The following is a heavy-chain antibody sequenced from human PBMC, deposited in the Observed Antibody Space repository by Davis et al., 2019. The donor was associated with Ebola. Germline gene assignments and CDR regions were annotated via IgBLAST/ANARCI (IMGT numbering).Heavy chain of an antibody. J-gene: IGHJ4*02. Sequence: ASVKVSCKVSGYTLTELSMHWVRQAPGKGLEWMGGFDPEDGETIYAQTFQGRVTMTEDPSTDTAYMELNSLRSEDTAVYYFATLGDVVAATTPFDYWGQGTLVTVSS. D-gene: IGHD2-15*01. CDR2: FDPEDGET. CDR3: ATLGDVVAATTPFDY. V-gene: IGHV1-24*01. CDR1: GYTLTELS.